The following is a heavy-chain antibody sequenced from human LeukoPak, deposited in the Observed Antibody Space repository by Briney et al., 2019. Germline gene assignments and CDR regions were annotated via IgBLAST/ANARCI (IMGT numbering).Heavy chain of an antibody. CDR3: VTPGPTVTGGFEY. CDR1: GYIVSGKY. Sequence: GGSLRLSCAVSGYIVSGKYMGWVRQAPRKGLEYLSVIYSGGSTYYIDSVKGRFTISRDNSKNTLYLQMNSLRVEDTAVYYCVTPGPTVTGGFEYWGQGTLVTVSS. V-gene: IGHV3-53*01. J-gene: IGHJ4*02. CDR2: IYSGGST. D-gene: IGHD4-17*01.